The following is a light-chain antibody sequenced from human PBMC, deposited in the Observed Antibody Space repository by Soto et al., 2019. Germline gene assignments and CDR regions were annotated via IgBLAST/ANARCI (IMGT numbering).Light chain of an antibody. CDR1: SSDVGGYNY. V-gene: IGLV2-14*01. CDR3: SSYAVTHTYV. J-gene: IGLJ1*01. Sequence: QSVLTQPASVSGSPGQSITISCTGTSSDVGGYNYVSLYXXXXXXDXXXXXXXXXXXHXGVSNSFYGYKSGNTASLTISGLQAEDEADYYCSSYAVTHTYVFGTGTKVTVL. CDR2: XXX.